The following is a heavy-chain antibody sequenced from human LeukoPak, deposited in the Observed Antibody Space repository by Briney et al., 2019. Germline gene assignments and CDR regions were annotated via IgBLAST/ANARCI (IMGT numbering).Heavy chain of an antibody. J-gene: IGHJ6*03. CDR2: MNPNSGNT. D-gene: IGHD6-19*01. CDR1: GGTFSSYA. Sequence: ASVKVSCKASGGTFSSYAISWVRQAPGQGLEWMGWMNPNSGNTGYAQKFQGRVTMTRNTSISTAYMELSSLRSEDTAVYYCAIVAVAGTLPHYYYYMDVWGKGTTVTISS. V-gene: IGHV1-8*02. CDR3: AIVAVAGTLPHYYYYMDV.